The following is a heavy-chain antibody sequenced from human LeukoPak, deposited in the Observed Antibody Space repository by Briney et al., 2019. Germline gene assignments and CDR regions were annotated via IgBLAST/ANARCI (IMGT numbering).Heavy chain of an antibody. CDR3: ASAREYCGSAECYEYFQH. CDR1: GFTFSPYS. Sequence: GGSLRLSCAASGFTFSPYSMSWVRQSPGKGLEWASVIYSGGSTYYADSVNGRFTISRDNSRNTLFLQMNSLRAEDTALYYCASAREYCGSAECYEYFQHWGQGTLVTVSS. V-gene: IGHV3-53*01. J-gene: IGHJ1*01. D-gene: IGHD2-21*01. CDR2: IYSGGST.